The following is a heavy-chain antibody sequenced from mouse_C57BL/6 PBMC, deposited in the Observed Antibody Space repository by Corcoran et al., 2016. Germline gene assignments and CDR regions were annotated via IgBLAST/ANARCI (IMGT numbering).Heavy chain of an antibody. CDR1: GYTFTDYN. J-gene: IGHJ3*01. Sequence: EVQLQQSGPELVKPGASVKIPCKASGYTFTDYNMDWVKQSHGKSLEWIGDINPNNGGTIYNQKFKGKATWTVDKSSSTAYMELRSLTSEDTAVYYCARPGTGFAYWGQGTLVTVSA. CDR2: INPNNGGT. V-gene: IGHV1-18*01. D-gene: IGHD3-3*01. CDR3: ARPGTGFAY.